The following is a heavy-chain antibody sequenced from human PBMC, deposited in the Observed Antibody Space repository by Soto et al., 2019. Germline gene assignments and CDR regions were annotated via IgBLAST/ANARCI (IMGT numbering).Heavy chain of an antibody. CDR1: GFSLSTSGVG. Sequence: SGPTLVKPTQTLTLTCTFSGFSLSTSGVGVGWIRQPPGKALEWLALIYWDDDKRYSPSLKSRLTITKDTSKNQVVLTMTNMDPVDTATYYCAHGTSDCSGGSCYSIWFDPWGQGTLVTVSS. D-gene: IGHD2-15*01. J-gene: IGHJ5*02. V-gene: IGHV2-5*02. CDR2: IYWDDDK. CDR3: AHGTSDCSGGSCYSIWFDP.